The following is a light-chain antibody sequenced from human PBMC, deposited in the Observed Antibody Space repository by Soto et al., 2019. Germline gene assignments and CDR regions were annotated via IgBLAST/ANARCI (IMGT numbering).Light chain of an antibody. CDR3: QHYNSSPEA. V-gene: IGKV1-5*03. Sequence: DIQMTQSPSTLSGSVGDRVTITCRASQTISSWLAWYQQKQGKAPKLLIYKASTLKSGVPSRFSGSGSGTEFTLTISSLQPDDFSTYYCQHYNSSPEAFGQGTKVDIK. CDR1: QTISSW. J-gene: IGKJ1*01. CDR2: KAS.